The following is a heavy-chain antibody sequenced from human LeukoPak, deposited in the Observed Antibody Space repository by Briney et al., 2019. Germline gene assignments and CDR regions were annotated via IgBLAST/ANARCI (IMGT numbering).Heavy chain of an antibody. J-gene: IGHJ4*02. V-gene: IGHV4-59*01. Sequence: SETLSLTCTVSGGSISSYYWSWIRQPPGKGLEWIGYISYSGSANYNPSLKSRVSVDSSKNQFSLKLSSVTAADTAVYYCARYIWGSYPTFEDYWGQGTPVTVSS. CDR3: ARYIWGSYPTFEDY. CDR1: GGSISSYY. D-gene: IGHD3-16*02. CDR2: ISYSGSA.